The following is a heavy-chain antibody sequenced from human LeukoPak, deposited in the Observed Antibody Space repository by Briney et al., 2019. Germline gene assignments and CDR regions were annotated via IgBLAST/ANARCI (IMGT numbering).Heavy chain of an antibody. Sequence: GGSLRLSCAASGFTFSSYSMNWVRQAPGKGLEWVSSISSSSSYIYYADSVKGRFTISRDNAKNSLYLQMNSLRAEDTAVYYCARDCSGWYDYYYYMDVWGKGTTVTVSS. J-gene: IGHJ6*03. CDR1: GFTFSSYS. CDR2: ISSSSSYI. CDR3: ARDCSGWYDYYYYMDV. V-gene: IGHV3-21*01. D-gene: IGHD6-19*01.